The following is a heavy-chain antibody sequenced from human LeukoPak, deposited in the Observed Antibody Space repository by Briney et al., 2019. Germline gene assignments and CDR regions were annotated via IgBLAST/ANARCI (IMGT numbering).Heavy chain of an antibody. Sequence: ASVKVYCKASGGTFSSYAISWVRQAPGQGLEWMGGIIPIFGTANYAQKFQGRVTITADESTSTAYMELSSLRSEDTAVYYCARGSTVVSNFDYWGQGTLVTVSS. D-gene: IGHD4-11*01. CDR2: IIPIFGTA. CDR3: ARGSTVVSNFDY. J-gene: IGHJ4*02. CDR1: GGTFSSYA. V-gene: IGHV1-69*01.